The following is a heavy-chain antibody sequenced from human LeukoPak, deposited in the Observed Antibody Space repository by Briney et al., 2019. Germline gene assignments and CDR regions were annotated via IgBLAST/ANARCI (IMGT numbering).Heavy chain of an antibody. V-gene: IGHV4-4*07. CDR2: IHASGST. CDR1: GASISTYY. D-gene: IGHD2-21*01. CDR3: ARVPTAYTGAFDI. J-gene: IGHJ3*02. Sequence: PSETLSLTFTVSGASISTYYWSWFRQPAGTGLEWIGRIHASGSTYYNPSLKSRVSMSIDLSKNQFSLQLNSVTPEDTAVYYCARVPTAYTGAFDIWGQGTMVTVSS.